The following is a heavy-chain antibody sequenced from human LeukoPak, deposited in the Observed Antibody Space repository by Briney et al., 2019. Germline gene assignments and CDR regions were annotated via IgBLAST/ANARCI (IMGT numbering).Heavy chain of an antibody. D-gene: IGHD2-2*01. V-gene: IGHV3-66*01. CDR2: IYSGGST. CDR3: AREAGDIVVVPAAEWFDP. CDR1: GFTVSSNY. Sequence: GGSLRLSCAASGFTVSSNYMSWVRQAPGKGLEWVSVIYSGGSTYYADSVKGRFTISRDNSKNTLYLQMNSLRAEDTAVYYCAREAGDIVVVPAAEWFDPWGQGTLVTVSS. J-gene: IGHJ5*02.